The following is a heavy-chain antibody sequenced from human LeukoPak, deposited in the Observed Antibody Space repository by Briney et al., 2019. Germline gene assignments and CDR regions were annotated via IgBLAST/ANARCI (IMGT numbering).Heavy chain of an antibody. CDR2: IYTSGST. D-gene: IGHD3-10*01. CDR1: GGSISSGSYY. J-gene: IGHJ4*02. Sequence: SQTLSLTCTVSGGSISSGSYYWSWIRQPAGKGLEWIGRIYTSGSTNYNPSLKSRVTISVDTSKNQFSLKLSSVTAADTAVYNCAREVRGAAGQPMYYFDYWGQGTLVTVSS. CDR3: AREVRGAAGQPMYYFDY. V-gene: IGHV4-61*02.